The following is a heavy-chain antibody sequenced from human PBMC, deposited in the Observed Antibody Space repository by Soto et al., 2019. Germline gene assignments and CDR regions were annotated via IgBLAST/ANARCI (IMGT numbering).Heavy chain of an antibody. CDR2: INPDSGAT. D-gene: IGHD2-8*02. J-gene: IGHJ4*02. V-gene: IGHV1-2*02. CDR3: ARGDYGTGVYPFPYVDY. CDR1: GYSFTGYY. Sequence: HEHLVQSGAEVKRPGASLKVSCKASGYSFTGYYIHWVRQAPGQGLEWMGWINPDSGATNYAQNFHGRVTLTSDTSISTASMDLTSLTSDDTAVYYCARGDYGTGVYPFPYVDYGGQGTLVIVSS.